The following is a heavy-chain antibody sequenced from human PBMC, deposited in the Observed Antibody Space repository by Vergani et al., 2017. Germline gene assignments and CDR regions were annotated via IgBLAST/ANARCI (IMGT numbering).Heavy chain of an antibody. Sequence: VQLVESGGGVVQPGRSLRLSCAASGFTFSSYGMHWVRQAPGKGLEWVSAISGSGGSTYYADSVKGRFTISRDNSKNTLYLQLNRLRAEDTAVYYCAKEYSSGWFEYWGQGTLVTVSS. D-gene: IGHD6-19*01. CDR2: ISGSGGST. V-gene: IGHV3-23*04. CDR3: AKEYSSGWFEY. CDR1: GFTFSSYG. J-gene: IGHJ5*01.